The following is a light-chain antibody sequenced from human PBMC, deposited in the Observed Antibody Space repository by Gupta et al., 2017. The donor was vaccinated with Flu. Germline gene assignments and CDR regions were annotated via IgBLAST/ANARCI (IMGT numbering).Light chain of an antibody. V-gene: IGLV1-44*01. Sequence: QPVLTQPPSASGTPGQSVTISCSGRGSNIGTNTVNWFQQLPGTTPRLLIYSNDQRPSGVTDRFSGSKSGTSAPLAISGLLAEDEAEYDCAAWDDSRNGVVFGGGTKLTVL. CDR1: GSNIGTNT. CDR3: AAWDDSRNGVV. CDR2: SND. J-gene: IGLJ2*01.